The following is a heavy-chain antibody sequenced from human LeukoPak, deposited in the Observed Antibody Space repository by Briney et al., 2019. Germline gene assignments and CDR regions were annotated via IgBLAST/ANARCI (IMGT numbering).Heavy chain of an antibody. V-gene: IGHV3-30*02. CDR3: AKPVQRYCSGGSCYASYFDY. Sequence: PGGSLRLSCAASGFTFSSYGMHWVRQAPGKGLEWVAFIRYDGSNKYHADSVKGRFTISRDNSKNTLYLQMNSLRAEDTAVYYCAKPVQRYCSGGSCYASYFDYWGQGTLVTVSS. D-gene: IGHD2-15*01. CDR2: IRYDGSNK. J-gene: IGHJ4*02. CDR1: GFTFSSYG.